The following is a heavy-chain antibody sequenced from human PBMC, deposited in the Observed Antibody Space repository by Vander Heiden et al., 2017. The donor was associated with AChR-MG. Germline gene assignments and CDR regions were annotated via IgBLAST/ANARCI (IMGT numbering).Heavy chain of an antibody. Sequence: QITLKESGPTLVKPTQTLTLTCTFSGFSLSTSGVGVGWIRQPPGKALEWLALMYWDDDKRYSPSLKSRLTITKDTSKNQVVLTMTNMDPVETATYYCAHSRSYDFWARGPGDAFDIWGQGTMVTVSS. D-gene: IGHD3-3*01. CDR3: AHSRSYDFWARGPGDAFDI. CDR1: GFSLSTSGVG. CDR2: MYWDDDK. V-gene: IGHV2-5*02. J-gene: IGHJ3*02.